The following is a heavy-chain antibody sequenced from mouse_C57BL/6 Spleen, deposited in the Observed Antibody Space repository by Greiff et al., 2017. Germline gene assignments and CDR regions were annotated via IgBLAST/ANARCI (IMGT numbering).Heavy chain of an antibody. J-gene: IGHJ2*01. D-gene: IGHD2-13*01. V-gene: IGHV1-80*01. CDR1: GYAFSSYW. CDR3: ARLLYSDIDY. Sequence: QVQLKESGAELVKPGASVTISCKASGYAFSSYWMNWVKQRPGKGLEWIGQIYPGDGDTNYNGKFKGKATLTADKSSSTAYMQLSSLTSEDSAVYFCARLLYSDIDYWGQGTTLTVSS. CDR2: IYPGDGDT.